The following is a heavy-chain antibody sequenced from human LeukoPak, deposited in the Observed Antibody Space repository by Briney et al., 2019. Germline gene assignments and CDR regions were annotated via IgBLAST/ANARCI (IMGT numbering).Heavy chain of an antibody. V-gene: IGHV1-69*13. Sequence: SVKVSCKASGGTFSSYAISWVRQAPGQGLEWMGGIIPIFGTANYAQKFQGRVTITADESTSTAYMELSSLRSEDTAVYYCARAPNPRYSSSSSNPSGFDYWGQGTLVTVSS. CDR2: IIPIFGTA. J-gene: IGHJ4*02. D-gene: IGHD6-6*01. CDR3: ARAPNPRYSSSSSNPSGFDY. CDR1: GGTFSSYA.